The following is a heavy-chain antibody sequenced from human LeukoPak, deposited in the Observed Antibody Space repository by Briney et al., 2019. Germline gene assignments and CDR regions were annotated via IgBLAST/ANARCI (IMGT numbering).Heavy chain of an antibody. CDR1: GGTFSSYA. CDR2: INPNSGGT. CDR3: ARSGDRGQLREEYYFDY. D-gene: IGHD2-2*01. Sequence: GASVKVFCKASGGTFSSYAISWVRQAPGQGLEWMGWINPNSGGTNYAQKFQGRVTMTRDTSISTAYMELSRLRSDDTAVYYCARSGDRGQLREEYYFDYWGQGTLVTVSS. J-gene: IGHJ4*02. V-gene: IGHV1-2*02.